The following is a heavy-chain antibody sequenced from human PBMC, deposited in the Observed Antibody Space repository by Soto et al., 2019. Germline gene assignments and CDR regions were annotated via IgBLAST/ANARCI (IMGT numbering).Heavy chain of an antibody. V-gene: IGHV1-3*01. Sequence: ASVKVSCKASGYTLTSYAMHWVRQAPGQRLEWMGWINAGNGNTKYSQKFQGRVTITRDTSASTAYMELSSLRSEDTAVYYCARDTGYSYGYNWGQGTLVTVSS. J-gene: IGHJ4*02. CDR1: GYTLTSYA. CDR2: INAGNGNT. CDR3: ARDTGYSYGYN. D-gene: IGHD5-18*01.